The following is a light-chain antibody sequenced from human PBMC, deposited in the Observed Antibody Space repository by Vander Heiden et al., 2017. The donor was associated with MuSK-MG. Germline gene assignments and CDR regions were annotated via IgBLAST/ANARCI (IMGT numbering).Light chain of an antibody. CDR1: QSVDTK. V-gene: IGKV3-15*01. J-gene: IGKJ4*01. Sequence: EIVMTQSPATLSVSPGETATLSCRASQSVDTKLAWYQQKPGQTPRLLIYGATTRVTGTPARFRGGGSGTEFTLTISSLQSDDFAVYYCQAVNAWPLFGGGTKVEIK. CDR2: GAT. CDR3: QAVNAWPL.